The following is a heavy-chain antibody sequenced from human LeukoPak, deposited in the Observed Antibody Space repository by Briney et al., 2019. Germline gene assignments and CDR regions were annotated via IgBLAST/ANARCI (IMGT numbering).Heavy chain of an antibody. CDR3: AKARTLITLLGD. D-gene: IGHD3-3*01. Sequence: GGSLRLSCAASGFTFSTYAMSWVRQAPGKGLEWVSGISGSGFTTNYADSVKGRFTFSRDNSKNTLYLQMNSLRAEDTAVYYCAKARTLITLLGDWGQGTLVTVSS. CDR2: ISGSGFTT. V-gene: IGHV3-23*01. J-gene: IGHJ4*02. CDR1: GFTFSTYA.